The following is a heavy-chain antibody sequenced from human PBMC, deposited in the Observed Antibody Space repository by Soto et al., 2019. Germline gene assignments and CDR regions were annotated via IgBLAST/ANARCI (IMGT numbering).Heavy chain of an antibody. Sequence: PSETLSLTCTVSGGSISGYYWSWIRQPPGKGLEWIGYMYNTGSTVYNPSFKSRVTISVDTSKNQFSLKLNSVTAADTAVYYCARDRRGYCGTDRYPLAGWGQGTTVTVSS. CDR1: GGSISGYY. D-gene: IGHD2-21*01. CDR3: ARDRRGYCGTDRYPLAG. CDR2: MYNTGST. V-gene: IGHV4-59*01. J-gene: IGHJ6*02.